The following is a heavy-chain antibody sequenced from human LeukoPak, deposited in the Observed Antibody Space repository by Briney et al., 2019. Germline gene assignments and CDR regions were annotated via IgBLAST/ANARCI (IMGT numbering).Heavy chain of an antibody. D-gene: IGHD2-2*01. V-gene: IGHV3-74*01. J-gene: IGHJ4*02. CDR2: ISSDGSTT. CDR3: ASQITVPYFDY. Sequence: GSLRLSCVASGFSFSTYWMHWVRQAPGKGLVWVSRISSDGSTTNYADSVKGRFTISRDNAKNSLYLQMNSLRAEDTAVYYCASQITVPYFDYWGQGTLVTVSS. CDR1: GFSFSTYW.